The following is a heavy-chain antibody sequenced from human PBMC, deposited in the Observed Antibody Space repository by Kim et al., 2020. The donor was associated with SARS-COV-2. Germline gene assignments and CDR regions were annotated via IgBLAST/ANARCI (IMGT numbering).Heavy chain of an antibody. CDR3: ARDSGSSSWYFDN. V-gene: IGHV4-59*01. D-gene: IGHD6-13*01. Sequence: NPPLKSRVTISVDTAKKQYSLKLSSVTPADTAVYYCARDSGSSSWYFDNWGQGTLVTVSS. J-gene: IGHJ4*02.